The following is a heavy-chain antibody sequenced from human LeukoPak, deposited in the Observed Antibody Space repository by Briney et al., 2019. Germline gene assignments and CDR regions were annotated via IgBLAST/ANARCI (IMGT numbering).Heavy chain of an antibody. Sequence: SVKVSCKASGGTFSSYAISWVRQAPGQGLEWMGGIIPIFGTANYAQKFQGRVTITADESTSTAYMELSSLRSEDTAVYYCARESPVYSSASAFFDYWGQRTLVTVSS. CDR2: IIPIFGTA. V-gene: IGHV1-69*13. D-gene: IGHD6-25*01. J-gene: IGHJ4*02. CDR1: GGTFSSYA. CDR3: ARESPVYSSASAFFDY.